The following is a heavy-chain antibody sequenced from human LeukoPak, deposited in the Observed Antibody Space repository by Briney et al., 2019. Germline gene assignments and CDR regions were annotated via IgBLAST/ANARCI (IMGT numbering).Heavy chain of an antibody. D-gene: IGHD3-16*01. CDR2: IGTAGDT. V-gene: IGHV3-13*01. CDR1: GFTFSSYD. Sequence: GRSLRLSCAASGFTFSSYDMHWVRQATGKGLEWVSAIGTAGDTYYPGSVKGRFTISRENAKNSLYLQMNSLRAGDTAVYYCARGALGGYYYMDVWNKGTTVTIPS. CDR3: ARGALGGYYYMDV. J-gene: IGHJ6*03.